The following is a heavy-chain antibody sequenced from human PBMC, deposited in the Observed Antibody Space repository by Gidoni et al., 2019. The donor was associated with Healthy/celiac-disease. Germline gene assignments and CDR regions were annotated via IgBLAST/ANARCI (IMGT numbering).Heavy chain of an antibody. V-gene: IGHV6-1*01. CDR2: TYYRSKWYN. J-gene: IGHJ6*02. D-gene: IGHD6-19*01. Sequence: QVQLQQSGPGLVKPSQTLSLTCAISGDSVSTNSAAWNWIRQSPSRGLEWLGRTYYRSKWYNDYAVSVKSRITINPDTSRNQFSLQLKSVTPEDSALYYCAREPMYSSGWSPAGSVGDYYYYGMDVWGQGTTVTVSS. CDR3: AREPMYSSGWSPAGSVGDYYYYGMDV. CDR1: GDSVSTNSAA.